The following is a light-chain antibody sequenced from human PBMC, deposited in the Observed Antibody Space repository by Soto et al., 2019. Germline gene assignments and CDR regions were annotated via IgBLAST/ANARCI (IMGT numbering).Light chain of an antibody. V-gene: IGKV1-5*01. CDR3: QQYHTDWT. J-gene: IGKJ1*01. Sequence: DIQVTQSPSTLSASVGDRVTITCRASQSISSWLAWHQQKPGKAPKLLIYDASSLVGGVPSRFSGRGSGTEFTLTISSLQADDFATYYCQQYHTDWTFGQGTKVDIK. CDR1: QSISSW. CDR2: DAS.